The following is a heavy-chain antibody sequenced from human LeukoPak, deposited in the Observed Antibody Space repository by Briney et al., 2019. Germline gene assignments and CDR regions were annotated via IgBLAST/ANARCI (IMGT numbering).Heavy chain of an antibody. J-gene: IGHJ3*02. Sequence: ETLSLTCAVYGGSFSGYYWSWVGQAPGKGLEGVSVIYSGGSTYYADSVKVRFTISRDNSKNTLYLQMNSLRAEDTAVYYCGLLPYYYDSSGSGDAFDIWGQGTMVTVSS. CDR3: GLLPYYYDSSGSGDAFDI. CDR1: GGSFSGYY. D-gene: IGHD3-22*01. V-gene: IGHV3-53*01. CDR2: IYSGGST.